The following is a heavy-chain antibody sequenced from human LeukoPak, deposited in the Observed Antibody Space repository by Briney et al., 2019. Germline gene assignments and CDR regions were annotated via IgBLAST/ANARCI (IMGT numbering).Heavy chain of an antibody. D-gene: IGHD2-15*01. CDR3: ARAAGGVADAFDI. J-gene: IGHJ3*02. Sequence: AETLSLTCTVSGGSISSFYWSWIRQPPGKGLEWIGYIYYSGSTNYNPSLKSRVTISVDTSKNQFSLKLNSGTAADTAVYFCARAAGGVADAFDIWGEGTMVTVSS. CDR1: GGSISSFY. CDR2: IYYSGST. V-gene: IGHV4-59*01.